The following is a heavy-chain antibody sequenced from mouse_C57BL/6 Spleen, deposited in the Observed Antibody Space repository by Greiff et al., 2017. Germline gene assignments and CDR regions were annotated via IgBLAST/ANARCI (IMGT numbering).Heavy chain of an antibody. CDR2: INPGSGGT. J-gene: IGHJ2*01. Sequence: VQLQQSGAELVRPGTSVKVSCKASGYAFTNYLIEWVKQRPGQGLEWIGVINPGSGGTNYNEKFKGKATLTADKSSSTAYMQLSSLTSDDSAVYFCARSEGYYEYDAYFDYWGQGTTLTVSS. D-gene: IGHD2-4*01. CDR3: ARSEGYYEYDAYFDY. V-gene: IGHV1-54*01. CDR1: GYAFTNYL.